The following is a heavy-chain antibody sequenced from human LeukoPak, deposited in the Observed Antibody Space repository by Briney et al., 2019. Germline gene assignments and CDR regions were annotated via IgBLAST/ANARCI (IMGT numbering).Heavy chain of an antibody. Sequence: VASVKVSCKASGYTFTSYYMHWVRQAPGQGLEWMGIINPSGGSTSYAQKFQGRVTMTRDMTTSTVYMELSSLRSGDTAVYYCAREDIVVVPAGFDPWGQGTLVTVSS. D-gene: IGHD2-2*01. V-gene: IGHV1-46*01. CDR1: GYTFTSYY. J-gene: IGHJ5*02. CDR2: INPSGGST. CDR3: AREDIVVVPAGFDP.